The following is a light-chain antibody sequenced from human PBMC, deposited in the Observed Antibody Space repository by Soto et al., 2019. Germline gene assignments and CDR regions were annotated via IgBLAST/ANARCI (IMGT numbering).Light chain of an antibody. V-gene: IGLV4-69*01. J-gene: IGLJ2*01. CDR1: SGHNSDA. CDR3: QTWGAGVVI. CDR2: LNSDGSH. Sequence: QLVLTQSPSASASLGAAVKLTCTLDSGHNSDAIAWHQQQAEKRPRCLMKLNSDGSHDKGDGLPDRFSGYSSVAERYLTISSLQPEYEADYYCQTWGAGVVIFGGGTKLTVL.